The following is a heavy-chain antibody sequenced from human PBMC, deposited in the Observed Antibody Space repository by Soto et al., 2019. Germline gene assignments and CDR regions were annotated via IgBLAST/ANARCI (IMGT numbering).Heavy chain of an antibody. Sequence: EVQLVESGGGLVQPGRSLRLSCAASGFTFDAYAMHWVRQAPGKGLEWVSGISWNSGSIGYADSVKGRFTISRDNAKNSLYLQMNSLRAEDTALYYCAKGTPADPWGQGTLVTVSS. V-gene: IGHV3-9*01. CDR3: AKGTPADP. CDR1: GFTFDAYA. CDR2: ISWNSGSI. J-gene: IGHJ5*02.